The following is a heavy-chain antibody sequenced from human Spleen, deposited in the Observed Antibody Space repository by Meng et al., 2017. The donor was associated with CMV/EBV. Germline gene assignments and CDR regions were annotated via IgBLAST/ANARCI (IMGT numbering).Heavy chain of an antibody. V-gene: IGHV3-53*01. D-gene: IGHD3-16*01. J-gene: IGHJ6*02. CDR3: ARARGGYGDYYYYGMDV. CDR1: GFTVSSSY. CDR2: IYRGGST. Sequence: GGSLRLSCATSGFTVSSSYMSWVRQAPGKGLEWVSVIYRGGSTYYADSLKGRFTISRDNSKNTVYLQMNSLRAEDTAVYYCARARGGYGDYYYYGMDVWGRGTTVTVSS.